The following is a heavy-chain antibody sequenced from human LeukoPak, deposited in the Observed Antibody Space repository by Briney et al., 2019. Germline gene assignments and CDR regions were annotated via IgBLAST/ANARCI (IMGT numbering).Heavy chain of an antibody. CDR3: ARGYYDYVWGSYRYTYVDY. CDR1: GGTFSSYA. Sequence: SVKVSCKASGGTFSSYAISWVRQAPGQGLEWMGGIIPICGTANYAQKFQGRVTITTDESTSTAYMELSSLRSEDTAVYYCARGYYDYVWGSYRYTYVDYWGQGTLVTVSS. D-gene: IGHD3-16*02. CDR2: IIPICGTA. J-gene: IGHJ4*02. V-gene: IGHV1-69*05.